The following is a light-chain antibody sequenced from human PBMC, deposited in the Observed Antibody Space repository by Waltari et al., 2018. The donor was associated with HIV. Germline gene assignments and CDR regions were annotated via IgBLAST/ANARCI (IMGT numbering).Light chain of an antibody. V-gene: IGLV2-14*03. Sequence: QSALTQPASVSGSPGQSITISCTGTSSDVDGYNYVSWYQQHPGKAPKLMIYGVTNRPSGLSKRFSGSKSGNTASLTISGLQAEDEADYYCSSYTTSNTGVFGTGTKVTVL. CDR3: SSYTTSNTGV. CDR2: GVT. CDR1: SSDVDGYNY. J-gene: IGLJ1*01.